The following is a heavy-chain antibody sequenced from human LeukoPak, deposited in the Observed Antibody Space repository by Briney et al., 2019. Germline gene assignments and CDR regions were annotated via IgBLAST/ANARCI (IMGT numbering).Heavy chain of an antibody. J-gene: IGHJ6*02. D-gene: IGHD6-13*01. CDR3: ASRLGYSASWYYGMDV. V-gene: IGHV4-4*07. Sequence: PSETLSLTCTVSGGSISSYYWSWIRQPAGKGLEWIGRIYTSGSTNYNPSLKSRVTMSVDTSKNQFSLKLSSVTAADTAVYYCASRLGYSASWYYGMDVWGQGTTVTVSS. CDR2: IYTSGST. CDR1: GGSISSYY.